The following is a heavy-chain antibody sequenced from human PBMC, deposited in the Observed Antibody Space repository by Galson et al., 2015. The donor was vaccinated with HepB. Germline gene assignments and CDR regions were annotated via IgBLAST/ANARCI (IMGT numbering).Heavy chain of an antibody. V-gene: IGHV1-24*01. Sequence: SVKVSCKVSGYTLTELSMHWVRQAPGKGLEWMGGFDPEDGETIYAQKFQGRVTMTEDTSTDTAYMELSSLRSEDTAVYYCATASPAAPNAFDIWGQGTMVTVSS. CDR2: FDPEDGET. D-gene: IGHD6-13*01. J-gene: IGHJ3*02. CDR3: ATASPAAPNAFDI. CDR1: GYTLTELS.